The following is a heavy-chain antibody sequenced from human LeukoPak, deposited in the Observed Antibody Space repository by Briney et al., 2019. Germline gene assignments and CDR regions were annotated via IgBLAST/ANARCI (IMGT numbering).Heavy chain of an antibody. CDR1: GGTFNNYA. V-gene: IGHV1-69*13. CDR2: IIPIFGTT. D-gene: IGHD6-13*01. Sequence: ASVKVSCKPSGGTFNNYAVAWVRQAPGQGLEWMGQIIPIFGTTSYAPKFQGRVAITAGEMTTTAYMELSSLISEDTAVYYCTRDPLAASAPGYFDSWGQGSLVTVSS. CDR3: TRDPLAASAPGYFDS. J-gene: IGHJ4*02.